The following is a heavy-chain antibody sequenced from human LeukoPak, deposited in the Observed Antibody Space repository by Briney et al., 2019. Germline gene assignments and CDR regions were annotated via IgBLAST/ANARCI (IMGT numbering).Heavy chain of an antibody. Sequence: GGSLRLSCAASGFTFSDCAMHWVRQAPGKGLEWVAFISPDGSIGNYAASVKGRFTISRDNSKNTVYLQINSLRAEDTAVYYCAKSGCSGYDGAFDIWGQGTMVTVSS. J-gene: IGHJ3*02. CDR2: ISPDGSIG. V-gene: IGHV3-30*04. D-gene: IGHD5-12*01. CDR1: GFTFSDCA. CDR3: AKSGCSGYDGAFDI.